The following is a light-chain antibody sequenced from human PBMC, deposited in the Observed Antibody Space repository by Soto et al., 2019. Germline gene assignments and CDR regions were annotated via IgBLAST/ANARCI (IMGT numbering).Light chain of an antibody. CDR3: AAWDDSLNGYV. J-gene: IGLJ1*01. Sequence: QSVLTQPPSASGTPGQRVTISCSGSSSNIGTYSVSWYQQFPGTAPRLLIYSNNQRPSGVPDRFSGSKSGTSASLAISGLQSEDEADYYCAAWDDSLNGYVFGTGTKLTVL. CDR1: SSNIGTYS. CDR2: SNN. V-gene: IGLV1-44*01.